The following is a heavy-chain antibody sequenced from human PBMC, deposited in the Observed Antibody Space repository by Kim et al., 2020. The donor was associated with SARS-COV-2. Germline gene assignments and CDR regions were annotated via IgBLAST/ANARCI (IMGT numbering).Heavy chain of an antibody. CDR3: ARVGYDFWSGYKNYYYYYMDV. J-gene: IGHJ6*03. D-gene: IGHD3-3*01. CDR2: IIAYNGNT. CDR1: GYTFTSYG. Sequence: ASVKVCCKASGYTFTSYGISWVRQAPGQGLEWMGWIIAYNGNTNYAQKLQGRVTMTTDTSTSTAYMELRSLRSDDTAVYYCARVGYDFWSGYKNYYYYYMDVWGKGTTVTVSS. V-gene: IGHV1-18*01.